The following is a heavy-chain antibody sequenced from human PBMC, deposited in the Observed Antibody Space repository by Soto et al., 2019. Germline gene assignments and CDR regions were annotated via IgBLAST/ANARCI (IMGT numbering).Heavy chain of an antibody. D-gene: IGHD1-7*01. J-gene: IGHJ4*02. CDR3: AHRELLLNYYDY. V-gene: IGHV2-5*02. CDR2: IYWDDDK. Sequence: QITLKESCPTLVKPTQTLTLTCTFSGFSLSTSGVGVGWIRQPPGKALEWLALIYWDDDKRYSPSLKSRLTITKDTPKNQVVLTMTNMDPVDTATYYCAHRELLLNYYDYWGQGTLVTVSS. CDR1: GFSLSTSGVG.